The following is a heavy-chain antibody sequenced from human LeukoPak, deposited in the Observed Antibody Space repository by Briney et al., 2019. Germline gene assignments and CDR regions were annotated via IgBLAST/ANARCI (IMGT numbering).Heavy chain of an antibody. CDR3: ASAKFDY. CDR1: GFTFSRYS. CDR2: ITNSSNNI. Sequence: GGSLRLSCAASGFTFSRYSMNWVRQAPGKGLEWVSYITNSSNNIYYADSVKGRFTVSRDNAKNSLYPQMNSLRAEDTAVYYCASAKFDYWGQGTLVTVSS. J-gene: IGHJ4*02. V-gene: IGHV3-48*04.